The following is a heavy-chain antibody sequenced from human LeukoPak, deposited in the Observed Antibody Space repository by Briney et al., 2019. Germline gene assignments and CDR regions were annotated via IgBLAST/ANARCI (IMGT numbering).Heavy chain of an antibody. D-gene: IGHD3-16*02. Sequence: KPSETLSLTCTVSGGSISSYYWSWIRQPPGKGLEWIGYIYYSGSTNYNPSLKSRVTISVDTSKNQFSLKLSSVTAADTAVYYCAREALYYGGLDYWGQGTLVTVSS. J-gene: IGHJ4*02. CDR1: GGSISSYY. V-gene: IGHV4-59*01. CDR2: IYYSGST. CDR3: AREALYYGGLDY.